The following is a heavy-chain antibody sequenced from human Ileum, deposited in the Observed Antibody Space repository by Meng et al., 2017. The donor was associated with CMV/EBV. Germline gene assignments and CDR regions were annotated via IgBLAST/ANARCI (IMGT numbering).Heavy chain of an antibody. V-gene: IGHV4-59*01. CDR1: GGSISTYY. Sequence: QVQLQESGPGLVKPSETLSRTCTVSGGSISTYYWSWFRQPPGKGLEWIGYIFYPTSTNYDPALKSRVTISLDTSNKQFSLRLSSVTAADTAIYYCAREKTQSYYPSRYFDYWGQGTLVTVSS. CDR2: IFYPTST. J-gene: IGHJ4*02. D-gene: IGHD1-26*01. CDR3: AREKTQSYYPSRYFDY.